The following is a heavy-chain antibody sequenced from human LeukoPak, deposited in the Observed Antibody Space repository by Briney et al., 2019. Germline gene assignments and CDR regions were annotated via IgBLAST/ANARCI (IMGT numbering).Heavy chain of an antibody. CDR1: GYTFTSYY. CDR2: VNPSGGST. V-gene: IGHV1-46*01. Sequence: GASVKVSCKASGYTFTSYYMHWVRQAPGQGLEWMGIVNPSGGSTTYAQKFQGRVTMTRDTSTSTVYMELSSLRSEDTAVYYCARGWRIAVAGYYFDYWGQGTLVTVSS. CDR3: ARGWRIAVAGYYFDY. D-gene: IGHD6-19*01. J-gene: IGHJ4*02.